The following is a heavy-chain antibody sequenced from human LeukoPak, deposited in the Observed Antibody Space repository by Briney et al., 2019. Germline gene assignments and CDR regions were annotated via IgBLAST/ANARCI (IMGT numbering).Heavy chain of an antibody. Sequence: PSETLSLTCAVYGGSFSGYYWSWIRQPPGKGLEWIGEINHSGSTNYNPSLKSRVTISVDTSKNQFSLKLSPVTAADTAVYYCARVRDYYGSGSGWFDPWGQGTLVTVSS. D-gene: IGHD3-10*01. CDR3: ARVRDYYGSGSGWFDP. CDR1: GGSFSGYY. J-gene: IGHJ5*02. V-gene: IGHV4-34*01. CDR2: INHSGST.